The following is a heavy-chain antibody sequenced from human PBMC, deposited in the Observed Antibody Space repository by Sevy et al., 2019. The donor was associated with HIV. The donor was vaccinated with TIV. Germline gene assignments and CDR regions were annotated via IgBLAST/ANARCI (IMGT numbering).Heavy chain of an antibody. CDR2: IYYSGST. D-gene: IGHD3-10*01. CDR1: GGSISSSSYY. V-gene: IGHV4-39*01. J-gene: IGHJ4*02. CDR3: ASSTLYGFYYFDH. Sequence: SETLSLTCTVSGGSISSSSYYWGWIRQPPGKGLEWIGSIYYSGSTYYNASLKSRVTISVDTSKNQFSLKLSSVTAADTAVYYCASSTLYGFYYFDHWGQGTLVTVSS.